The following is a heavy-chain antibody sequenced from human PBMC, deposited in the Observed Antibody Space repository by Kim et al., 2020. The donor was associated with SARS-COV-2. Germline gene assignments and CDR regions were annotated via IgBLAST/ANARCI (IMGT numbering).Heavy chain of an antibody. J-gene: IGHJ6*02. Sequence: GESLKISCKGSGYSFTSYWISWVRQMPGKGLEWMGRIDPSDSYTNYSPSFQGHVTISADKSISTAYLQWSSLKASDTAMYYCARRAKGYCSGGSCYSFYYYYGMDVWGQGTTVTVSS. D-gene: IGHD2-15*01. CDR2: IDPSDSYT. CDR3: ARRAKGYCSGGSCYSFYYYYGMDV. V-gene: IGHV5-10-1*01. CDR1: GYSFTSYW.